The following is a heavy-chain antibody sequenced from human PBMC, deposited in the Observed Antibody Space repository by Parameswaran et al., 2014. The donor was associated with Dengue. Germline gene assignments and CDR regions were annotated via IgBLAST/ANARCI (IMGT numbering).Heavy chain of an antibody. D-gene: IGHD3-10*01. Sequence: WVRQAPGQGLEWMGWINTNTGNPTYAQGFTGRFVFSLDTSVSTAYLQISSLKAEDTAVYYCARLRRAHRFGDKHGMDVWGQGTTVTVSS. J-gene: IGHJ6*02. V-gene: IGHV7-4-1*02. CDR3: ARLRRAHRFGDKHGMDV. CDR2: INTNTGNP.